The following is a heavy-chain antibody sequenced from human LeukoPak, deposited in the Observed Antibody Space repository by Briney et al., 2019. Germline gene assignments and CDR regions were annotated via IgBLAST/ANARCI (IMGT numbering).Heavy chain of an antibody. CDR3: ARGPLSWELLPGWFDP. V-gene: IGHV1-8*01. CDR2: MNPNSGNT. CDR1: GYTFTSYD. Sequence: ASVKVSCEASGYTFTSYDINWVRQATGQGLEWMGWMNPNSGNTGYAQKFQGRVTMTRNTSISTAYMELSSLRSEDTAVYYCARGPLSWELLPGWFDPWGQGTLVTVSS. D-gene: IGHD1-26*01. J-gene: IGHJ5*02.